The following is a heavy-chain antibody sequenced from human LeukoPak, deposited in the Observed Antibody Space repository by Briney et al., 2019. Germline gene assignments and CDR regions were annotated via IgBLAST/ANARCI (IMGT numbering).Heavy chain of an antibody. CDR1: GFTFSSYA. CDR3: ARAPSKGSGH. CDR2: IYSGGST. J-gene: IGHJ4*02. V-gene: IGHV3-66*01. D-gene: IGHD4-11*01. Sequence: PGGSLRLSCAASGFTFSSYAMSWVRQAPGKGLEWVSVIYSGGSTYYADSVKGRFTISRDNSKNTLCLQMNSLRAEDTAVYYCARAPSKGSGHWGQGTLVTVSS.